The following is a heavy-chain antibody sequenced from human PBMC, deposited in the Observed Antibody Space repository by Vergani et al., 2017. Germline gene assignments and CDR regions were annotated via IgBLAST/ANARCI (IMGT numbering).Heavy chain of an antibody. J-gene: IGHJ4*02. CDR3: ARDLGYCSGGSCSY. D-gene: IGHD2-15*01. CDR1: GGTFSSYT. CDR2: IIPILGIG. V-gene: IGHV1-69*08. Sequence: QVQLVQSGAEVKKPGSSVKVSCKASGGTFSSYTISWVRQAPGQGLEWMGRIIPILGIGNYAQKFQGRVTITADKSTSTAYMELSSLRSEDTAVYYCARDLGYCSGGSCSYWGQGTLVTVSS.